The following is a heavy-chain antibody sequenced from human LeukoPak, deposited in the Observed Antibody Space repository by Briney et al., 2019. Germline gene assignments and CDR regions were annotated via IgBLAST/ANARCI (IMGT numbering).Heavy chain of an antibody. D-gene: IGHD3-10*01. Sequence: ASVKVSCKASGYTFTNYGISWVRQAPEQGPEWMGWISTYNGNTNYALKLQDRVTMTTDTSTSTAYMELRSLRSDDTALYYCARGWELSIWGQGTMVTVSS. J-gene: IGHJ3*02. CDR2: ISTYNGNT. V-gene: IGHV1-18*01. CDR3: ARGWELSI. CDR1: GYTFTNYG.